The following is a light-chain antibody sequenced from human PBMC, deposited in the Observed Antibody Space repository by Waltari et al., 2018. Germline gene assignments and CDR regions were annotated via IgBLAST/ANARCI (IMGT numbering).Light chain of an antibody. Sequence: EIVLTQSPVTLSLSPGERATLPCRASQSVGRYLAWYQQKPGQAPRLLIYDTFSRASGIPARFSGSGSGTDFTLTISSLEPEDFAVYYCLHRSNWPPLFTFGPGTKVDIK. CDR3: LHRSNWPPLFT. CDR1: QSVGRY. V-gene: IGKV3-11*01. J-gene: IGKJ3*01. CDR2: DTF.